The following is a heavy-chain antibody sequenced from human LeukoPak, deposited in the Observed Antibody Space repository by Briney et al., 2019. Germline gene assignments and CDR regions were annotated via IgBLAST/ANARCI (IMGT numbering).Heavy chain of an antibody. CDR2: INPSGGST. CDR1: GYTFTSYY. D-gene: IGHD2-21*02. V-gene: IGHV1-46*01. J-gene: IGHJ3*02. CDR3: ARPIWPIVVVTNSDAFDI. Sequence: ASVKVSCKASGYTFTSYYMHWVRQAPGQGLEWMGIINPSGGSTSYAQKFQGRVTMTRDTPTSTVHMELSSLRSEDTAVYYCARPIWPIVVVTNSDAFDIWGQGTMVTVSS.